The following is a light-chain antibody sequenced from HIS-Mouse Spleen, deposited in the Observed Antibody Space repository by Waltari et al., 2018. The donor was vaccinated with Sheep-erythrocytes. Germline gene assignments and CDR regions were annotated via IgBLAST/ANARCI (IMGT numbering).Light chain of an antibody. CDR2: QDS. CDR1: KLGDKY. Sequence: LTQPPSVSVSPGQTASITCSGDKLGDKYACWYQQKPGQSPVLVIYQDSKRPSGIPERFSGSNSGNTATLTIRGTQAMDEADYYCQAWDSSTYVFGTGTKVTVL. V-gene: IGLV3-1*01. CDR3: QAWDSSTYV. J-gene: IGLJ1*01.